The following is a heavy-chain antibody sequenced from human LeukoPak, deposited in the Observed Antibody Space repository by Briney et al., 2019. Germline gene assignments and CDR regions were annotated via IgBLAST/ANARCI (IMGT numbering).Heavy chain of an antibody. J-gene: IGHJ3*02. CDR2: INRRGST. CDR1: GGSSSGDF. CDR3: ARGPSRRHQDAFDI. Sequence: SETLSLTSALYGGSSSGDFWSWIRHPPETGLEWIGEINRRGSTNYNPSLKSRVTISVDTSKNQFSLKLSSVTAADTAVYYCARGPSRRHQDAFDIWGQGTMVTVSS. V-gene: IGHV4-34*01.